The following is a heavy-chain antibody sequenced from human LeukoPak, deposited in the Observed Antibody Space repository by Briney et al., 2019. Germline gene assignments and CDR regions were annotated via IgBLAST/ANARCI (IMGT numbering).Heavy chain of an antibody. V-gene: IGHV3-23*01. CDR3: AKGVHGWRDSPSDY. Sequence: GSLRLSCAASGFTFSSYAMSWVRQAPGKGLEWVSAISGSGGSTYYADSVKGRFTISRDNSKNTLYLQMNSLRAEDTAVYYCAKGVHGWRDSPSDYWGQGTLVTVSS. D-gene: IGHD1-1*01. CDR1: GFTFSSYA. CDR2: ISGSGGST. J-gene: IGHJ4*02.